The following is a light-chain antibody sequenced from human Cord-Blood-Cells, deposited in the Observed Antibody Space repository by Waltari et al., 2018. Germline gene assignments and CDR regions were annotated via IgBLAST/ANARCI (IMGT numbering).Light chain of an antibody. CDR3: SSYTSSSTVV. J-gene: IGLJ2*01. CDR2: DVR. V-gene: IGLV2-14*01. CDR1: SSDVGGYNH. Sequence: QSALTQPASVSGSPGQSITISCTGTSSDVGGYNHVSWYQQHPGKAPKLMIYDVRKRPSGVSNRFSGSKSGNTASLTISGLQAEDEADYYCSSYTSSSTVVFGGGTKLTVL.